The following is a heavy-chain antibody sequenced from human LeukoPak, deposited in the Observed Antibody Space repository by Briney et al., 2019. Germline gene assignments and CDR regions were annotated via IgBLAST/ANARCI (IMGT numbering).Heavy chain of an antibody. CDR2: IYPGDSET. D-gene: IGHD6-19*01. V-gene: IGHV5-51*01. CDR3: VITARARAVAVIDY. CDR1: RYSFTSYW. J-gene: IGHJ4*02. Sequence: GESLQISCKGSRYSFTSYWIGWVRQMPGKGLEWMGIIYPGDSETRYSPSFQGQDTISAHKSISTAYLQWSSLKASDTAMYYCVITARARAVAVIDYWGQGTLVTVSS.